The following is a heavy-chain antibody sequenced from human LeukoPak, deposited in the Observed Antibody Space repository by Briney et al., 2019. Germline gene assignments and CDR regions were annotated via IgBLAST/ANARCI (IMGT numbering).Heavy chain of an antibody. Sequence: ASVKVSCKASGYTFNTYGITWVRQGPGQGLEWMGWISAYNGHTQSAQKVQGRVTMTTDTSTNTAYMELRSLRSDDTAVYYCARGGDSSSWYSAPNPTDYWGQGTLVTVSS. V-gene: IGHV1-18*01. D-gene: IGHD6-13*01. J-gene: IGHJ4*02. CDR2: ISAYNGHT. CDR1: GYTFNTYG. CDR3: ARGGDSSSWYSAPNPTDY.